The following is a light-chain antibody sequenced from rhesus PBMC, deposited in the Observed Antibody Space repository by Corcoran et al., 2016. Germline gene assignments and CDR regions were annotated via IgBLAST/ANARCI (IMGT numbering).Light chain of an antibody. J-gene: IGKJ4*01. CDR3: LQYSSGPLS. CDR1: QSMSSW. CDR2: RAS. Sequence: DIQMTQSPSSLSASVGDTVTITCRASQSMSSWLDWYQQKPGKAPKLLIYRASSLQSGVPSRFSGSGSGKDFTLTISSLQPENFATYYCLQYSSGPLSFGGGTKVELK. V-gene: IGKV1-22*01.